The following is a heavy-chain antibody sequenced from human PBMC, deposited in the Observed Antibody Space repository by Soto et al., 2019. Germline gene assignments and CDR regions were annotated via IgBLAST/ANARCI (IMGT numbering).Heavy chain of an antibody. CDR2: INAAGGST. CDR1: GSSFSNTY. Sequence: QVQLVQSGAEEQQPGAAVKVSSKAYGSSFSNTYVVGVRQASGEGLEWMGGINAAGGSTTYAQKFQDRVTMTRDTSTSTVYIELTSLISEDTAVFYCGRVYGTYYDALTGLWGGHFDSWGQGTQVTVSS. D-gene: IGHD3-9*01. CDR3: GRVYGTYYDALTGLWGGHFDS. V-gene: IGHV1-46*03. J-gene: IGHJ4*02.